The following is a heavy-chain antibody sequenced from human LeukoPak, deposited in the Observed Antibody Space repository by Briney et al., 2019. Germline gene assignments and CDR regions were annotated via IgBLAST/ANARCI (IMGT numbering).Heavy chain of an antibody. J-gene: IGHJ4*02. CDR1: GGTFISYA. CDR2: IIPIFGTA. V-gene: IGHV1-69*13. Sequence: GASVKVSCKASGGTFISYAISWVRQAPGQGLEWMGGIIPIFGTANYAQKFQGRVTITADESTSTAYMELSSLRSEDTAVYYCARESSPMWFLDYWGQGTLVTVSS. CDR3: ARESSPMWFLDY. D-gene: IGHD2-21*01.